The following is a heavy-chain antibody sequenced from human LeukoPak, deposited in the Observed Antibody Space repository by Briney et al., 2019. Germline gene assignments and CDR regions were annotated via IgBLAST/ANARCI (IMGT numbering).Heavy chain of an antibody. V-gene: IGHV3-23*01. Sequence: GGSLRLSCAASGFTFSSYVMSWVRQAPGKGLEWVSAISGSGGSTYYADSVKGRFTISRDNSKNTLYLQMNSLRAEDTAVYYCAKGVPGDFWSGYYKEYFDYWGQGTLVTVSS. D-gene: IGHD3-3*01. CDR2: ISGSGGST. J-gene: IGHJ4*02. CDR1: GFTFSSYV. CDR3: AKGVPGDFWSGYYKEYFDY.